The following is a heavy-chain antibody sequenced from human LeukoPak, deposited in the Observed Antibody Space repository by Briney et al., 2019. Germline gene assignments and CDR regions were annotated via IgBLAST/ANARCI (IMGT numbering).Heavy chain of an antibody. CDR1: GFTFSSYS. Sequence: GGSLRLSCAASGFTFSSYSMNWVSQAPGKGLEWVSSISSSSSYIYYSDSVKGRFTISRDNAKNSLYLQMNSLRAEDTAVYYCARAGSRYYYDSSGYVDYWGQGTLVTVSS. D-gene: IGHD3-22*01. CDR3: ARAGSRYYYDSSGYVDY. V-gene: IGHV3-21*01. J-gene: IGHJ4*02. CDR2: ISSSSSYI.